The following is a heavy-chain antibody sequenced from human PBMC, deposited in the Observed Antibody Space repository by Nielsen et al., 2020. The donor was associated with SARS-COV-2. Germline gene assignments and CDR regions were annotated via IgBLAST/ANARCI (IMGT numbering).Heavy chain of an antibody. J-gene: IGHJ6*03. D-gene: IGHD2-2*02. CDR3: ARMNYCSSTSCYIGYYYYMDV. CDR2: IFSNDEK. V-gene: IGHV2-26*01. Sequence: WIRQPPGKALEWLAHIFSNDEKSYSTSLKSRLTTSKDTSKSQVVLTMTNMDPVDTATYYCARMNYCSSTSCYIGYYYYMDVWGKGTTVTVSS.